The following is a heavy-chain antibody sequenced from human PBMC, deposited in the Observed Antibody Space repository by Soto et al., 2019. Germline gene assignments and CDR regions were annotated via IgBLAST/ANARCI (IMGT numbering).Heavy chain of an antibody. V-gene: IGHV3-30*03. CDR1: GFTFSSYG. J-gene: IGHJ4*02. Sequence: QVQLVESGGGVVQPGRSLRLSCAASGFTFSSYGMHWVRQAPGKGLEWVAVISYDGSNKYYADSVKGRFTISRDNSKNTLYLQMNSLRAEDTAVYYCACPAGVAASPSYFDYWGQGTLVTVSS. CDR2: ISYDGSNK. D-gene: IGHD6-6*01. CDR3: ACPAGVAASPSYFDY.